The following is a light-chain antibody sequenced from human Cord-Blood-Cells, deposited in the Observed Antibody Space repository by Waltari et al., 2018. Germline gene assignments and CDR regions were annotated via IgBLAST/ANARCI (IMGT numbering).Light chain of an antibody. Sequence: DIVMTQSPDSLAVSLGERATINCKSSQSVLYSSNNTNYLAWYQQKPGQPPKLLIYWASTREAGVPDRFSGSGSGTDFTLTISSLQAEDVAVYYCQQYYSTLTWTSGQGTKVEIK. CDR2: WAS. CDR3: QQYYSTLTWT. J-gene: IGKJ1*01. CDR1: QSVLYSSNNTNY. V-gene: IGKV4-1*01.